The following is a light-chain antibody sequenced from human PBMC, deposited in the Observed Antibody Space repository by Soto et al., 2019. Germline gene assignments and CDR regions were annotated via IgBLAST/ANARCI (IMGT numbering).Light chain of an antibody. CDR3: QQYNSWT. Sequence: DIQMTQSPSTLSASVGDRVTITCRASQSISSWLAWYQQKPGKAPKLLIYDASSLESGDPSRFSGSGSGTDFTVTVSSLQPDDFANYYCQQYNSWTFGQGTKVEIK. V-gene: IGKV1-5*01. CDR2: DAS. J-gene: IGKJ1*01. CDR1: QSISSW.